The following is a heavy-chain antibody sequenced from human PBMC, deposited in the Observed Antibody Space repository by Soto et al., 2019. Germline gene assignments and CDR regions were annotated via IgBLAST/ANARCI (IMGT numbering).Heavy chain of an antibody. Sequence: QVQLQQWGAGLLKPSETLSLTCAVYGGSFSGYYWSWIRQPPGKGLEWIGEINHSGSTNYNPSLKSRVTISVDTSKNQFSLKLCSVTAADTAVYYCARAAYGDRYYYYMDVWGKGTTVTVSS. CDR2: INHSGST. V-gene: IGHV4-34*01. CDR1: GGSFSGYY. D-gene: IGHD6-25*01. CDR3: ARAAYGDRYYYYMDV. J-gene: IGHJ6*03.